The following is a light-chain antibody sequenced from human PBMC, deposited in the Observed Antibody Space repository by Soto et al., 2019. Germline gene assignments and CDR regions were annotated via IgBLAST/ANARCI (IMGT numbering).Light chain of an antibody. Sequence: EIVVTQSPATLSVSPGERATLSCRASQSVGNSFAWYQQKPGQAPRLLIFATSTRATGVPARFSGSGSGTEFTLTISSLQSEDFAVYYCQQYSDWPLTFGGGTKVEIE. J-gene: IGKJ4*01. CDR2: ATS. V-gene: IGKV3-15*01. CDR1: QSVGNS. CDR3: QQYSDWPLT.